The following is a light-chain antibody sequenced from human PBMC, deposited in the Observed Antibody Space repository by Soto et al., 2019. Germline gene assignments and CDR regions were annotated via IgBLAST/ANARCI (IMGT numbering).Light chain of an antibody. CDR2: DAS. CDR3: QQYNSYPWT. Sequence: DIQMTESPSTLSASVGDRVTITCRASQNINGWLAWYQQKPGRAPKVVIYDASNLESGVPSRFSGSRSATEFTLTISSLQPDDSATYYCQQYNSYPWTFGQRTKV. CDR1: QNINGW. V-gene: IGKV1-5*01. J-gene: IGKJ1*01.